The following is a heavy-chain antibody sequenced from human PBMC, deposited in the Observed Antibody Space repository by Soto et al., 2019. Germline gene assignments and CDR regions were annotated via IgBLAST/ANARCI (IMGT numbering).Heavy chain of an antibody. Sequence: SETLSLTCRVSGGSINSSSYFWGWVRQPPGKGLEWIGSIYYSGSTHYNPSLRSRVTISVDTSKNQFSLKLSSVTAADTAVFYCARHYSSGSRNWFDPWGQGTLVTVSS. V-gene: IGHV4-39*01. J-gene: IGHJ5*02. D-gene: IGHD6-19*01. CDR2: IYYSGST. CDR1: GGSINSSSYF. CDR3: ARHYSSGSRNWFDP.